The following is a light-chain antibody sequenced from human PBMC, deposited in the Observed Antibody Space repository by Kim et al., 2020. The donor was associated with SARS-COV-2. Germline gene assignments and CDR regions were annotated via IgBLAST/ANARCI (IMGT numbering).Light chain of an antibody. J-gene: IGLJ1*01. CDR3: QAWDSSTFYV. CDR1: KLGEKY. V-gene: IGLV3-1*01. Sequence: SYELTQPPSVSVSPGQTASITCSGDKLGEKYACWYQQKPGQSPVLVIYQDSKRPSGIPERFSGPNSGNTATLTISGTQAMDEADYYCQAWDSSTFYVFGT. CDR2: QDS.